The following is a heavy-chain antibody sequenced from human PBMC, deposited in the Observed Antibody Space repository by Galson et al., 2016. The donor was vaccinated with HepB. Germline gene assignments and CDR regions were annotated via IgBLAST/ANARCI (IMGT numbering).Heavy chain of an antibody. J-gene: IGHJ6*03. V-gene: IGHV3-23*01. CDR1: EFTFSKYA. D-gene: IGHD6-13*01. CDR2: ISGSGSTT. Sequence: SLRLSCAASEFTFSKYAMTWVRQAPGKGLQWVSAISGSGSTTYYADSVKGRFTISRGNSNNTLYLQMSSLRAEDTAVYYCAKGSLSAGYSYYMDVWGKGTTVTVSS. CDR3: AKGSLSAGYSYYMDV.